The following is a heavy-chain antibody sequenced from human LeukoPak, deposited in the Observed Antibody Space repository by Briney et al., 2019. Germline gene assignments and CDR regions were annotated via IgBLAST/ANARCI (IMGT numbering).Heavy chain of an antibody. CDR2: IRYDGSNK. CDR1: GFTFSSYG. CDR3: EKDLRKGRGVIITYYYYYGMDV. V-gene: IGHV3-30*02. D-gene: IGHD3-10*01. J-gene: IGHJ6*02. Sequence: PGGSLRLSCAASGFTFSSYGMHWVRQAPAKGLDWVAFIRYDGSNKYYADSVKGRFTISRDNSKNTLYLQMNSLRAEDTAVYYCEKDLRKGRGVIITYYYYYGMDVWGQGTTVTVSS.